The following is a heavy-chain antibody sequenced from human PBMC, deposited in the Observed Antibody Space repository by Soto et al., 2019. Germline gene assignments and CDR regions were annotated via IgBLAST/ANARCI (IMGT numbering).Heavy chain of an antibody. J-gene: IGHJ4*02. CDR2: VSKSDYT. CDR3: AREDSIIIPAMADI. CDR1: GFNLRNYG. D-gene: IGHD2-2*02. V-gene: IGHV3-21*01. Sequence: PGGSLRLSCAVSGFNLRNYGINWVRHAQGKGLEWVSSVSKSDYTYYSESVKGRFTVSRDNAKNSVSLQMNNLRAEDTAVYYCAREDSIIIPAMADIWRQETLVTTSS.